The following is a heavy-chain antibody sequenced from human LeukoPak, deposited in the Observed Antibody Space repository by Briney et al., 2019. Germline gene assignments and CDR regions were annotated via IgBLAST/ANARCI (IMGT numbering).Heavy chain of an antibody. J-gene: IGHJ4*02. Sequence: PGGSLRLSCGVYGGSFSGYYCSWIRQPPGKGLEWIGEINHRGSTNYNPSLKSRVTFSADTSKNQFSLTLTSVTAEDTAVYYCARRRLGYYFDYWGQGTLVTVSS. V-gene: IGHV4-34*01. CDR3: ARRRLGYYFDY. D-gene: IGHD5-24*01. CDR1: GGSFSGYY. CDR2: INHRGST.